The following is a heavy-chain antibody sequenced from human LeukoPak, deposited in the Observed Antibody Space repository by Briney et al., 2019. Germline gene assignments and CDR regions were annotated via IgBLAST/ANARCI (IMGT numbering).Heavy chain of an antibody. CDR3: ARDPHYPVGAL. CDR1: GYTFIGNY. D-gene: IGHD1-26*01. CDR2: INPNSGGT. V-gene: IGHV1-2*02. J-gene: IGHJ3*01. Sequence: ASVKVSCKASGYTFIGNYMHWVRQAPGQGLEWMGWINPNSGGTNYAQKFQGRVTMTRDTSISTAYMELSRLTSDDTAVYYCARDPHYPVGALWGQGTMVTVSS.